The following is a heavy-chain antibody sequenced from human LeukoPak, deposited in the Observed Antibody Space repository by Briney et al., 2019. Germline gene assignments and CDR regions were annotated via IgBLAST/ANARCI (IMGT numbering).Heavy chain of an antibody. J-gene: IGHJ1*01. V-gene: IGHV4-59*12. CDR2: IYYSRST. CDR3: ARGRGSSAVTREKKYFQH. D-gene: IGHD4-17*01. Sequence: SETLSLTCTVSGGSISSYYWSWIRQPPGKGLEWIGYIYYSRSTNYNPSLKSRVTISVDTSKNQFSLKLSSVTAADTAVYYCARGRGSSAVTREKKYFQHWGQGTLVTVSS. CDR1: GGSISSYY.